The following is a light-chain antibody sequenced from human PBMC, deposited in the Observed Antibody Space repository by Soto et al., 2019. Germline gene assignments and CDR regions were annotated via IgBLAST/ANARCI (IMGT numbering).Light chain of an antibody. CDR2: RVS. CDR3: QQYDDYPWT. Sequence: DIPMTQSPSTLSASVGDRVTIACRASQVIRTWVAWYQQKPGKAPKLLIYRVSTLESGVSARFSGGRSGPDFTLTISSLQPYDFATYYCQQYDDYPWTFGQGTKVEI. J-gene: IGKJ1*01. CDR1: QVIRTW. V-gene: IGKV1-5*03.